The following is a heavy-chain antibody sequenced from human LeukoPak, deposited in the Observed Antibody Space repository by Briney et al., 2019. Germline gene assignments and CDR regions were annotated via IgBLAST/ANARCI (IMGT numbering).Heavy chain of an antibody. CDR3: ARDRGDRSSSGDYYYGMDV. CDR1: GYTFTGYY. V-gene: IGHV1-2*02. Sequence: ASVKVSCKASGYTFTGYYMHWVRQAPGQGLEWMGWINPNSGDTPYAQNFQGRVTMTSDTSISTAYMELSRLRSDDTAVYYCARDRGDRSSSGDYYYGMDVWGQGTTVTVSS. CDR2: INPNSGDT. J-gene: IGHJ6*02. D-gene: IGHD6-6*01.